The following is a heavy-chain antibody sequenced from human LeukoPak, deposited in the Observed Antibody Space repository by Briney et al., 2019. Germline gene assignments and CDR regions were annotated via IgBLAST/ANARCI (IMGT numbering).Heavy chain of an antibody. D-gene: IGHD3-9*01. V-gene: IGHV1-2*02. CDR1: GYTFTGYY. Sequence: AASVKVSCKASGYTFTGYYMHWVRQAPGQGLEWMGWINPNSGGTNYAQKFQGRVTMTRDTSTSTVCMDLSSLRSDDTAVYFCAREREGLYDILTGYFAYWGQGTLVTVSS. CDR2: INPNSGGT. J-gene: IGHJ4*02. CDR3: AREREGLYDILTGYFAY.